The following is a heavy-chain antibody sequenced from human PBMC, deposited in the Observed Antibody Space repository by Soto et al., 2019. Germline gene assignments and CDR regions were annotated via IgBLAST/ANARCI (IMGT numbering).Heavy chain of an antibody. J-gene: IGHJ6*02. CDR1: GYTFTSYG. D-gene: IGHD3-3*01. Sequence: ASVKVSCKASGYTFTSYGISWVRQAPGQGLEWMGWISAYNGNTNYAQKLQGRVTMTTDTSTSTAYMELRSLGSDDTAVYYCARERREAENYDFWSGYYNYYYYYGMDVWGQGTTVTVSS. CDR2: ISAYNGNT. V-gene: IGHV1-18*04. CDR3: ARERREAENYDFWSGYYNYYYYYGMDV.